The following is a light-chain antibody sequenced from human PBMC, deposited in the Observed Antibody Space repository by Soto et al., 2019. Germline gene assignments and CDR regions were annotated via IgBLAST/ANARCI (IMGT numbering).Light chain of an antibody. CDR1: SSDVGSYNR. CDR2: EVA. V-gene: IGLV2-18*02. CDR3: SSNTTSSTWV. J-gene: IGLJ2*01. Sequence: QSALTQPPSVSGSPGQSVTISCTGTSSDVGSYNRVSWYQQPPGTAPKLMIYEVANRPSGVPDRFSGSKSGNTASLTISGLQAEDGADYYFSSNTTSSTWVFGGGTKVTVL.